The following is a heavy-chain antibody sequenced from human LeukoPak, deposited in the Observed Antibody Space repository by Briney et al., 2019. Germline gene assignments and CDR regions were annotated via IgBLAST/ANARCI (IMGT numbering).Heavy chain of an antibody. D-gene: IGHD3-22*01. CDR3: AASPPDSSGYYHSPFGY. V-gene: IGHV1-2*02. Sequence: ASVKVSCKASGYTFTGYYMHWVRQAPGQGLEWMGWINPNSGGTNYAQKFQGRVTMTRDTSISTAYMELSRLRSDDTAVYYCAASPPDSSGYYHSPFGYWGQGTLVTVSS. J-gene: IGHJ4*02. CDR1: GYTFTGYY. CDR2: INPNSGGT.